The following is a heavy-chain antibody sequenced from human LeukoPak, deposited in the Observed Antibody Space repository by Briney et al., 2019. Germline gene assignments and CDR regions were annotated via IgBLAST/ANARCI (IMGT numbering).Heavy chain of an antibody. J-gene: IGHJ4*02. CDR2: IYSSGST. Sequence: SETLSLTCTVSGASISTGGFYWSWILQHPGKGLEWIGNIYSSGSTSYNPSLMSRLSISVDTSKNQFSLELTSVTAADTAVYYCARASTSNYYYSYWGQGTLVTVSS. D-gene: IGHD3-22*01. CDR3: ARASTSNYYYSY. V-gene: IGHV4-31*03. CDR1: GASISTGGFY.